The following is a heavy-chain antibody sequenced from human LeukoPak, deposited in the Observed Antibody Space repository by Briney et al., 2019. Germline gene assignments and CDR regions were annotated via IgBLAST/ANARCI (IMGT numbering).Heavy chain of an antibody. J-gene: IGHJ5*02. CDR2: IYYNGST. CDR3: ARVDIVVVPAATYNWFDP. Sequence: SETLSLTCTVSGGSISSSSYYWGWIRQPPGKGLEWIGSIYYNGSTYYNPSLKSRVTISVDTSKNQFSLKLSSVTAADTAVYYCARVDIVVVPAATYNWFDPWGQGTLVTVSS. CDR1: GGSISSSSYY. D-gene: IGHD2-2*03. V-gene: IGHV4-39*07.